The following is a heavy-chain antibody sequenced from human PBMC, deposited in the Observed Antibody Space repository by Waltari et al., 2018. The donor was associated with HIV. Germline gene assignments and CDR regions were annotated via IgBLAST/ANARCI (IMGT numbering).Heavy chain of an antibody. V-gene: IGHV3-33*02. CDR2: IWADGSHE. D-gene: IGHD3-10*01. J-gene: IGHJ6*02. CDR1: GCNFSNYA. Sequence: QVHLVQSGAAVVQSGQSLRPSCAASGCNFSNYAMHWGRQGPGKGLEWLSVIWADGSHESYADFAKGRFTISRDDSDNTLFLYLSGLRADDTAVYYCARDQHSATNYYGLDVWGQGTTVTVS. CDR3: ARDQHSATNYYGLDV.